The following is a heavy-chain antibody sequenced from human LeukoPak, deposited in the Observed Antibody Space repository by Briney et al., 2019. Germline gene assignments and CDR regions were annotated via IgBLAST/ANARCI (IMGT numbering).Heavy chain of an antibody. Sequence: GGSLRPSCAASGFTVSSNYMSWVRQAPGKGLEWVSVIYSGGSTYYADSVKGRFTISRDNSKNTLYLQMNSLRAEDTAVYYCAKSRSVGARWDLFDYWGQGTLVTVSS. V-gene: IGHV3-66*01. CDR3: AKSRSVGARWDLFDY. CDR1: GFTVSSNY. J-gene: IGHJ4*02. CDR2: IYSGGST. D-gene: IGHD1-26*01.